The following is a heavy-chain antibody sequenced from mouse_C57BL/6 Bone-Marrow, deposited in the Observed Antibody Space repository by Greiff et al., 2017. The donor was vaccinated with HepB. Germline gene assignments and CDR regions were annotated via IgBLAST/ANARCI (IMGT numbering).Heavy chain of an antibody. J-gene: IGHJ2*01. CDR1: GFSLTSYG. CDR2: IWSGGST. D-gene: IGHD1-1*02. V-gene: IGHV2-2*01. CDR3: AREYYGLDY. Sequence: QVQLKQSGPGLVQPSQSLSITCTVSGFSLTSYGVHWVRQSPGKGLEWLGVIWSGGSTDYNAAFISRLSISKDNSKSQVFFKMNSLQADDTAIYYCAREYYGLDYWGQGTTLTVSS.